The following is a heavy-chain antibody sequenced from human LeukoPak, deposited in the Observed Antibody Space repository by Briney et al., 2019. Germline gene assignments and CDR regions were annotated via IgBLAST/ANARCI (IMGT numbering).Heavy chain of an antibody. Sequence: GGSLRLSCVVSGFTFSNYWMHWVRQVPGKGLVWVSRINGDGTRTSYADSVRGRFTNSRDNAKNTLYLQMNSLTAEDTAVYYCARGMLRYFDRWGQGTLVTVSS. J-gene: IGHJ4*02. CDR2: INGDGTRT. CDR1: GFTFSNYW. CDR3: ARGMLRYFDR. D-gene: IGHD3-9*01. V-gene: IGHV3-74*01.